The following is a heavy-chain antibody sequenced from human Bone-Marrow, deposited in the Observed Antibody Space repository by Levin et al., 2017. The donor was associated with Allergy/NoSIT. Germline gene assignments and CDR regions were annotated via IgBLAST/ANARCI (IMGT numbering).Heavy chain of an antibody. CDR1: GFTFSSYE. J-gene: IGHJ4*02. CDR3: AREGMTHDY. Sequence: GGSLRLSYAASGFTFSSYEMNWVRQAPGKGLEWVSYISSSGSTIYYADSVKGRFTISRDNAKNSLYLQMNSLRAEDTAVYYCAREGMTHDYWGQGTLVTVSS. V-gene: IGHV3-48*03. CDR2: ISSSGSTI.